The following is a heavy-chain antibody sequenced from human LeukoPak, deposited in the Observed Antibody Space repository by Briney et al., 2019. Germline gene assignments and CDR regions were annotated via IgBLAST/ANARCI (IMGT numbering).Heavy chain of an antibody. CDR1: GGTFSSYA. V-gene: IGHV1-69*04. J-gene: IGHJ6*02. CDR3: ASLRSAAAGTHYYYGMDV. Sequence: SVKVSCKASGGTFSSYAISWVRQASGQGLEWMGRIIPILGIANYAQKFQGRVTITADKSTSTAYMELSSLRSEDTAVYYCASLRSAAAGTHYYYGMDVWGQGTTVTVSS. D-gene: IGHD6-13*01. CDR2: IIPILGIA.